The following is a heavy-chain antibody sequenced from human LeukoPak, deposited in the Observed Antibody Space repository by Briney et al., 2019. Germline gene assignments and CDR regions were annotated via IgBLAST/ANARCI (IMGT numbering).Heavy chain of an antibody. CDR3: ARDGKYCSSTSCYYYYYMDV. CDR2: IYYSGST. D-gene: IGHD2-2*01. V-gene: IGHV4-59*01. CDR1: GGSISSYY. J-gene: IGHJ6*03. Sequence: PSETLSLTCTVSGGSISSYYWSWIRQPPGKGLEWIGYIYYSGSTNYNPSLKSRVTISVDTSKNQFSLKLSSVTAADTAVYYCARDGKYCSSTSCYYYYYMDVWGKGTTVTVSS.